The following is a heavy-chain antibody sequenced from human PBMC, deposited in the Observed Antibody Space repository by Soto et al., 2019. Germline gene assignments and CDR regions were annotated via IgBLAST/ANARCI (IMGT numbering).Heavy chain of an antibody. J-gene: IGHJ4*02. CDR3: AKDNNDSSGYYLADY. CDR2: INSSGSGT. Sequence: GGSLRLSCSASGFTFSSYAMHWVRQAPGKGLVWVSTINSSGSGTIYADSVKGRFTISRDNAKNTLYLQMNSLRAEDTAVYYCAKDNNDSSGYYLADYWGQGTLVTVSS. V-gene: IGHV3-74*01. D-gene: IGHD3-22*01. CDR1: GFTFSSYA.